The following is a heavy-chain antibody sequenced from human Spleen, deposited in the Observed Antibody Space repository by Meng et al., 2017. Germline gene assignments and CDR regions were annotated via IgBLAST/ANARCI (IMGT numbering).Heavy chain of an antibody. V-gene: IGHV3-21*01. Sequence: EVQLVESGGGRVKPGGARRRAGAASGFTFSSYSMNWVRQAPGKGLEWVSSISTSSSYIYYADSVKGRFTISRDNAKNSLSLQMNSLRAEDTAVYYCARDLRRPDTTVTTGWGQGTLVTVSS. CDR2: ISTSSSYI. CDR3: ARDLRRPDTTVTTG. J-gene: IGHJ4*02. D-gene: IGHD4-17*01. CDR1: GFTFSSYS.